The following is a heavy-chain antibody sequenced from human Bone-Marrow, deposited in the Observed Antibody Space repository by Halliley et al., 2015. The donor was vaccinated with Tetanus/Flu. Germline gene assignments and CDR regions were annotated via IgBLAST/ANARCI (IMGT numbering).Heavy chain of an antibody. D-gene: IGHD4-17*01. CDR3: ARDNGDFGVLDI. Sequence: QMQLVQSGAEVKKPGASVKVSCKASGYSFTTHYMHWVRQVPGLGLEWMGIINPSGGRTSYAQKFQGRVTMTRDRSTSTVYMEMNSLRSEDTAVYYCARDNGDFGVLDIWGQGTMVTVSS. J-gene: IGHJ3*02. V-gene: IGHV1-46*01. CDR1: GYSFTTHY. CDR2: INPSGGRT.